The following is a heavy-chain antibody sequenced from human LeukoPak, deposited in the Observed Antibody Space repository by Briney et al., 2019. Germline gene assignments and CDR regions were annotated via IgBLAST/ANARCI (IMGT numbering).Heavy chain of an antibody. CDR2: IIPILGIA. V-gene: IGHV1-69*04. J-gene: IGHJ4*02. CDR3: ARDIFDCSGGSCYHLLDY. CDR1: GGTFSSYA. Sequence: ASVKVSCKASGGTFSSYAISWVRQAPGQGLEWMGRIIPILGIANYAQKFQGRATITADKSTSTAYMELSSLRSEDTAVYYCARDIFDCSGGSCYHLLDYWGQGTLVTVSS. D-gene: IGHD2-15*01.